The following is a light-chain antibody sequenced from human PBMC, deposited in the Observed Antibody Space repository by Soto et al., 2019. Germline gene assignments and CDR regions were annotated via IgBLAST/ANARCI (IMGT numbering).Light chain of an antibody. CDR3: QQRSNWPLPLT. CDR2: DAS. V-gene: IGKV3-11*01. Sequence: EIVLTQSPATLSLSPGERATLSCRASQSVSSYLAWYQQKPGQAPRLLIYDASNRATGIPARFSGSGSGTDFTLTISSLEPEDFAAYYCQQRSNWPLPLTFGGGTKVEIK. J-gene: IGKJ4*01. CDR1: QSVSSY.